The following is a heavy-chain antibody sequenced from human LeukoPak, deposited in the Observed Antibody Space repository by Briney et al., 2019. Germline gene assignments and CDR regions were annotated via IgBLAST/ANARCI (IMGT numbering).Heavy chain of an antibody. V-gene: IGHV4-31*11. CDR3: GRGQFYGDYEDY. CDR2: IYYSGNT. D-gene: IGHD4-17*01. J-gene: IGHJ4*02. CDR1: GGSMSSGTYY. Sequence: SETLSLTCAVSGGSMSSGTYYWKWIRQHPGKGLEWVGCIYYSGNTFYNPSLESRITISLDTSKNQFSLRLTSLTPADTSVYYCGRGQFYGDYEDYWGQGTLVTVSS.